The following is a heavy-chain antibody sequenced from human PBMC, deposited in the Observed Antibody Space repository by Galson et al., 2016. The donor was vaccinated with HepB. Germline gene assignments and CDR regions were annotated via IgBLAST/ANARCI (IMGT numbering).Heavy chain of an antibody. Sequence: SLRLSCAASGFTFSTYAMNWVRQAPGKGLEWVAGITGDGGRTYYSKSVQGRFTISRDPPKNTVYLQMSSLRAEDTAIYYCAKAYRGSTGGRLQGLDVWGQGTPVIVSS. D-gene: IGHD3-16*02. J-gene: IGHJ6*02. CDR2: ITGDGGRT. V-gene: IGHV3-23*01. CDR1: GFTFSTYA. CDR3: AKAYRGSTGGRLQGLDV.